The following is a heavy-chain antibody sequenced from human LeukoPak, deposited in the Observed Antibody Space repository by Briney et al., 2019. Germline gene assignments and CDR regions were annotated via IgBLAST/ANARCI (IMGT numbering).Heavy chain of an antibody. V-gene: IGHV1-18*01. CDR2: ISAYNGNT. CDR1: GYTFTSYG. CDR3: ARDPDVDGGNSELDY. J-gene: IGHJ4*02. Sequence: ASVKVSFKASGYTFTSYGISWVRQAPGQGLEWMGWISAYNGNTNYAQKLQGRVTMTTDTSTSTAYMELRSLRSDDTAVYYCARDPDVDGGNSELDYWGQGTLVTVSS. D-gene: IGHD4-23*01.